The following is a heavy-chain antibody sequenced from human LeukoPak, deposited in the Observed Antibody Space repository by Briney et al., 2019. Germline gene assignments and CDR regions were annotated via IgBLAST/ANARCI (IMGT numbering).Heavy chain of an antibody. V-gene: IGHV4-39*07. Sequence: SETLSLTCTVSGGSISSSSYYWGWIRQPPGKGLEWIGSIYYSGSTYYNPSLKSRVTISVDTSKNQFSLKLSSVTAADTAVYYCARDAHCGGDCYDNWFDPWGQGTLVTVSS. CDR3: ARDAHCGGDCYDNWFDP. CDR2: IYYSGST. CDR1: GGSISSSSYY. D-gene: IGHD2-21*02. J-gene: IGHJ5*02.